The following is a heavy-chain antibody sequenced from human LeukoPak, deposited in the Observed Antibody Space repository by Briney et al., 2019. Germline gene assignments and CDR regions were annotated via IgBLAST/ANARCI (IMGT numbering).Heavy chain of an antibody. CDR1: GYTFTSYG. J-gene: IGHJ5*02. CDR2: ISAYNGNT. CDR3: ARDESQQLVLENWFDP. Sequence: ASVKVSCKASGYTFTSYGISWVRQAPGQGLEWMGWISAYNGNTNYAQKFQGRVTMTRDTAISTPYMELSRLRSDGTAVYYCARDESQQLVLENWFDPWGRGTLVPVSS. D-gene: IGHD6-13*01. V-gene: IGHV1-18*01.